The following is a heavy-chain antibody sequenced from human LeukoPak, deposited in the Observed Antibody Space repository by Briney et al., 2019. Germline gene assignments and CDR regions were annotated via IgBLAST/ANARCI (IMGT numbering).Heavy chain of an antibody. D-gene: IGHD2-21*02. CDR1: GFTFSSYW. J-gene: IGHJ4*02. CDR2: IKQDGSEK. CDR3: AREWDAYCGGDCYSPFDY. Sequence: GGSLTLSCAASGFTFSSYWMSWVRQAPGKGLEWVANIKQDGSEKYYVDSVKGRFTISRDNAKNSLYLQMNSLRAEDTAVYYCAREWDAYCGGDCYSPFDYWGQGTLVTVSS. V-gene: IGHV3-7*05.